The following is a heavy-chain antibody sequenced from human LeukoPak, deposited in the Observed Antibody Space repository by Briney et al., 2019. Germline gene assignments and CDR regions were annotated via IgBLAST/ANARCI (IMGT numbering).Heavy chain of an antibody. CDR2: INHSGST. V-gene: IGHV4-34*01. CDR1: GGSFSGYY. D-gene: IGHD3-16*02. J-gene: IGHJ4*02. CDR3: ARVKSDYVWGSYRYGGPSGYFDY. Sequence: SETLSLTCAVYGGSFSGYYWSWIRQPPGKGLEWIGEINHSGSTNYNPSLKSRVTISVDTSKNQSSLKLSSVTAADTAVYYCARVKSDYVWGSYRYGGPSGYFDYWGQGTLVTVSS.